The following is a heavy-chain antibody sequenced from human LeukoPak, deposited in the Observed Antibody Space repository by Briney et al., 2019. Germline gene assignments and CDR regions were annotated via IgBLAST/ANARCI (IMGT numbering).Heavy chain of an antibody. CDR2: IYYSGST. D-gene: IGHD4-17*01. V-gene: IGHV4-59*08. Sequence: SETLSLTCTVSGGSISSYYWSWIRQPPGKGLEWIGYIYYSGSTNYNPSLKSRVTISVDTSKNQFSLKLSSVTAADTAVYYCATLGEYGDSGCWGQGTLVTVSS. CDR1: GGSISSYY. CDR3: ATLGEYGDSGC. J-gene: IGHJ4*02.